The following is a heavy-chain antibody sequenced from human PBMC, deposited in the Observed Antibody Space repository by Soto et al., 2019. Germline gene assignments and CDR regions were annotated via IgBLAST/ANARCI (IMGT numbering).Heavy chain of an antibody. V-gene: IGHV2-5*02. CDR2: IYWDDAK. Sequence: QITLKESSPTLVKPTQTLTLTCTFSGFSLSTSGVNVGWIRQPPGKALEWLALIYWDDAKRYSPSLKNRLTITKDTSKNQVVLTMTNIDPVDTATYYCAHRRRGFSYGHYFDYWGQGTLVTVSS. CDR3: AHRRRGFSYGHYFDY. J-gene: IGHJ4*02. CDR1: GFSLSTSGVN. D-gene: IGHD5-18*01.